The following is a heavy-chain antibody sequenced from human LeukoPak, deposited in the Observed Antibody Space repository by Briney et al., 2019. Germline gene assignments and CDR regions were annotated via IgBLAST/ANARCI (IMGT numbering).Heavy chain of an antibody. CDR2: FYYSRTT. CDR1: GGSFSRGGYY. J-gene: IGHJ4*02. D-gene: IGHD4-17*01. V-gene: IGHV4-31*03. Sequence: SETLSLTCTVSGGSFSRGGYYWNWIRQHPREGLEWIGYFYYSRTTSYNPSLKSRATISVDTSNNQFSLKLSSVTAADTAVYYCARGDYGLYFFDSWGRGTLVTVSS. CDR3: ARGDYGLYFFDS.